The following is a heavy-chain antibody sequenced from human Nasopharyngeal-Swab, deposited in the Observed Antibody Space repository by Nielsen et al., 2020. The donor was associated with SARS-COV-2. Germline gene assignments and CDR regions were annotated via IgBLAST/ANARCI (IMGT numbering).Heavy chain of an antibody. CDR2: MNPNSCNT. V-gene: IGHV1-8*01. Sequence: ASVKVSCKASGYTFTSYDINWVRQATGQGLEWMGWMNPNSCNTGYAQKFQGRVTMTRNTSISTAYMELSSLRSEDTAVYYCARGFIVATIFHYYYYMDVWGKGTTVTVSS. J-gene: IGHJ6*03. D-gene: IGHD5-12*01. CDR3: ARGFIVATIFHYYYYMDV. CDR1: GYTFTSYD.